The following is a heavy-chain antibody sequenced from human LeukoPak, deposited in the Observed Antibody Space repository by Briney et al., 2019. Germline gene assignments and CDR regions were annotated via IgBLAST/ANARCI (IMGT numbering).Heavy chain of an antibody. CDR2: IYYSVST. D-gene: IGHD4-23*01. V-gene: IGHV4-59*01. CDR1: GGSISSYY. CDR3: AAEGGNSYYYYYMDI. J-gene: IGHJ6*03. Sequence: SETLSLTCTVSGGSISSYYWSWIRQPPGKGLEWIGYIYYSVSTNYNPSLKSRVTISVDTSKNQFSLKLSSVTAADTAVYYCAAEGGNSYYYYYMDIWGKGTTVTISS.